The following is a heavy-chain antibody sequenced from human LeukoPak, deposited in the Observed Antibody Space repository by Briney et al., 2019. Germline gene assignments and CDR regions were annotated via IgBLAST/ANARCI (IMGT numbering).Heavy chain of an antibody. CDR1: GYTFTGYY. CDR3: ARELGDRYCSSTRCYVSGWFDP. Sequence: ASVKVSCKASGYTFTGYYMHWVRQAPGQGLEWMGWINPNSGGTNYAQKFQGRVTMTRDTSISTAYMELSRLRSDDTAVYYCARELGDRYCSSTRCYVSGWFDPWGQGTLVTVSS. V-gene: IGHV1-2*02. D-gene: IGHD2-2*01. J-gene: IGHJ5*02. CDR2: INPNSGGT.